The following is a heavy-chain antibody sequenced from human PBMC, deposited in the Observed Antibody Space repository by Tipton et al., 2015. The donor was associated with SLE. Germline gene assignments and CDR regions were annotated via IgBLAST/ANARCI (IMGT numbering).Heavy chain of an antibody. D-gene: IGHD6-13*01. J-gene: IGHJ4*02. CDR3: ARDRGSSWFFFDY. Sequence: SLRLSCAASGFTFSSYSMSWVRQAPGKGPEWVSSINSRSIYIYDADSVRGRFTISRDNAKKSVYLQMNNLRAEDTAVYYCARDRGSSWFFFDYWGQGTLVTVSS. CDR1: GFTFSSYS. CDR2: INSRSIYI. V-gene: IGHV3-21*01.